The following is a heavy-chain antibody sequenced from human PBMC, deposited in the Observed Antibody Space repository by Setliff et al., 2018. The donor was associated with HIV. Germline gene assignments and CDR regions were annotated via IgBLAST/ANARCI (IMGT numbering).Heavy chain of an antibody. V-gene: IGHV5-51*01. D-gene: IGHD5-12*01. J-gene: IGHJ4*02. Sequence: RGESLKISCKGSGYSFTSYWIGWVRQMPGKGLEWVGIIYPGDSDIRYSPSFQGQVTTSADKSISTAYLQWSSLKASDTAMYYCARVPTAGLPVRGKYFFDYWGQGTLVTVSS. CDR3: ARVPTAGLPVRGKYFFDY. CDR1: GYSFTSYW. CDR2: IYPGDSDI.